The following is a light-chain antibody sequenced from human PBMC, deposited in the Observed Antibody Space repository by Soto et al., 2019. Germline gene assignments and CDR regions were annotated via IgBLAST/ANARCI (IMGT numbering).Light chain of an antibody. CDR1: SSDVGGYNY. CDR3: SSYAGSNSFV. V-gene: IGLV2-8*01. J-gene: IGLJ1*01. Sequence: QSVLTQPPSASGSPGQSVTISCTGTSSDVGGYNYVSWYQQHPGKAPKLMIYEVSKRPSGVPDRFSGSKSGSTASLTVSGLQAEAEADYYCSSYAGSNSFVFGTGTKLTVL. CDR2: EVS.